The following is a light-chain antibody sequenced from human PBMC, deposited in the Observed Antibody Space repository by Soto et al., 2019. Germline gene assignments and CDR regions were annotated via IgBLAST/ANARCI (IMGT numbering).Light chain of an antibody. CDR3: SSYTSSSTLRV. CDR1: SSDVGGYNY. J-gene: IGLJ1*01. CDR2: DVS. V-gene: IGLV2-14*01. Sequence: QSVLTQPASVSGSPGQSITISCTGTSSDVGGYNYVSWYQQLPGKAPKLMIYDVSNRPSGVSNRFSGSKSGNTASLTISGLQAEDEADYYCSSYTSSSTLRVFGTGTKVTVL.